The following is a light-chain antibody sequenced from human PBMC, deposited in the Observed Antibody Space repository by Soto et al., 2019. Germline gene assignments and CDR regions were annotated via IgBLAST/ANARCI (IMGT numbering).Light chain of an antibody. CDR1: SSDVGSYNL. V-gene: IGLV2-23*01. CDR2: EGS. CDR3: CTYAGSGTYV. J-gene: IGLJ1*01. Sequence: QSALTQPASVSGSPGQPITISCTGTSSDVGSYNLVSWYQQHPGKAPKLMIYEGSKRPSGVSNRFSGSKSGNTASLTISGLQAEDEADYYCCTYAGSGTYVFGTGTKVTVL.